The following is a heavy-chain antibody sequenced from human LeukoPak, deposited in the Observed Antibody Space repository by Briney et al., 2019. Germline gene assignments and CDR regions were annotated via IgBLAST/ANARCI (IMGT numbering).Heavy chain of an antibody. CDR3: GTYNHDSSGYPGGYFDY. CDR1: GFTFSSYW. D-gene: IGHD3-22*01. V-gene: IGHV3-7*01. Sequence: GGSLRLSCAASGFTFSSYWMSWVRQAPGKGLEWVANIRQDGSEKYYVDSVKGRFTISGDNAKNSLYLQMTSLRAEDTAVYYCGTYNHDSSGYPGGYFDYWGQGTLVTVSS. J-gene: IGHJ4*02. CDR2: IRQDGSEK.